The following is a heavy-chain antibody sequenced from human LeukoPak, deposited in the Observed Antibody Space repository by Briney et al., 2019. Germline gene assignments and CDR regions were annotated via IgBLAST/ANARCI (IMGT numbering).Heavy chain of an antibody. Sequence: PGGSLRLSCAASGFTFSSYSMNWVRQAPGKGLEWVSSISSSSSYIYYADSVKGRFTISRDNAKNSLYLQMNSLRAEDTAVYYCARDHPFNYYDSFRHAFDIWGQGTMVTVSS. CDR3: ARDHPFNYYDSFRHAFDI. D-gene: IGHD3-22*01. CDR1: GFTFSSYS. CDR2: ISSSSSYI. V-gene: IGHV3-21*01. J-gene: IGHJ3*02.